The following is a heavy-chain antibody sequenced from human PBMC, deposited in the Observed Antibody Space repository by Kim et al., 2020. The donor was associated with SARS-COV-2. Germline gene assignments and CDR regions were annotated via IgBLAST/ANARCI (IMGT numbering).Heavy chain of an antibody. J-gene: IGHJ6*02. CDR2: ISWNSGTI. D-gene: IGHD6-6*01. V-gene: IGHV3-9*01. Sequence: GGSLRLSCAASGFTFDDYAMHWVRQAPGKGLEWVSGISWNSGTIGYADSVKGRFTISRDNAKNSLYLQMNSLRAEDTALYYCAKDMLGLYYYYGMHVWGQGTTVTVSS. CDR3: AKDMLGLYYYYGMHV. CDR1: GFTFDDYA.